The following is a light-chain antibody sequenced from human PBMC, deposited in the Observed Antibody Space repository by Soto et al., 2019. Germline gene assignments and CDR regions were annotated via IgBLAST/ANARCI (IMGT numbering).Light chain of an antibody. CDR1: QSVSSY. Sequence: EIVLTQSPATLSLSPGERATLSCRASQSVSSYLAWYQQKPGQAPRLLIYDASNRATGIPARFSGSGSGTYFSLTISSLEHDDFLVYYCQQRSNWPPVYTFGQGTKLEIK. J-gene: IGKJ2*01. CDR2: DAS. V-gene: IGKV3-11*01. CDR3: QQRSNWPPVYT.